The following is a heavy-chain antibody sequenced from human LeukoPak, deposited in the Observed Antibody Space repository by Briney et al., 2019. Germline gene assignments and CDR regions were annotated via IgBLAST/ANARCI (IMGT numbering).Heavy chain of an antibody. D-gene: IGHD5-24*01. CDR2: TSRSGTTI. CDR3: ARKMATIDY. V-gene: IGHV3-48*03. CDR1: GFTFSRYE. Sequence: GGSLRLSCVASGFTFSRYEMNWVRQAPGKGLEWVAYTSRSGTTIYYADSVKGRFTISRDNAKNSLYLQMNSLRAEDTAVYYCARKMATIDYWGQGTLVTVSS. J-gene: IGHJ4*02.